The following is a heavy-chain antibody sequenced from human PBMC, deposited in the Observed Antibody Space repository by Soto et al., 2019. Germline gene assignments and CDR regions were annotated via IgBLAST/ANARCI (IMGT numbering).Heavy chain of an antibody. CDR2: IYYSGST. D-gene: IGHD3-9*01. J-gene: IGHJ5*02. CDR3: ARVGDAHYDILTGYTWFDP. V-gene: IGHV4-31*03. CDR1: GGSISSGGYY. Sequence: PSETLSLTCTVSGGSISSGGYYWSWIRQHPGKGLEWIGYIYYSGSTYYNPSLKSRVTISVDTSKNQFSLKLSSVTAADTAVYYCARVGDAHYDILTGYTWFDPWGQGTLVTVSS.